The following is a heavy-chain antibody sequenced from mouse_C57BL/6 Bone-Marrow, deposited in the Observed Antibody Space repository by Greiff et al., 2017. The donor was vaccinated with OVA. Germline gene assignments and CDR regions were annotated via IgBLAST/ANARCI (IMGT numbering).Heavy chain of an antibody. Sequence: VQLQQSGAELVRPGASVTLSCKASGYTFTDYEMHWVKQTPVHGLEWIGAIDPETGGTAYNQKFNGKAILTADKSSSIAYMELRSLTSEDSAVYYCTRGYSNYYAMDYWGQGTSVTVSS. CDR1: GYTFTDYE. V-gene: IGHV1-15*01. D-gene: IGHD2-5*01. CDR2: IDPETGGT. J-gene: IGHJ4*01. CDR3: TRGYSNYYAMDY.